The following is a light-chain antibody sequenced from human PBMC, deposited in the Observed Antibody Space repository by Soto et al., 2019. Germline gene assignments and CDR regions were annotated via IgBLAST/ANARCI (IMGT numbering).Light chain of an antibody. V-gene: IGKV3-20*01. Sequence: EIVLTQSPGTLSLSPGERATLSCRASQSVSSSFLAWYQQRPGQAPRLLIFGASYRASGIPDRFSGSGSGTDFTLTISRLEPEDCAVYYCQHYGNSPPAYTFGPGTNVD. CDR3: QHYGNSPPAYT. CDR1: QSVSSSF. CDR2: GAS. J-gene: IGKJ3*01.